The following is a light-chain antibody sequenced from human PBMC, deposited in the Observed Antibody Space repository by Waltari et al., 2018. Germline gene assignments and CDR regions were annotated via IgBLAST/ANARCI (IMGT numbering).Light chain of an antibody. Sequence: ELVLTQSPGTLSLSPGEKASLPCRASQSVSRSYLAWYQQKPGQPPRLLLSGAFSRATGIPDRFSGSGSGTDFTLTISRLEPEDFAVYYCQQYGSSPLTFGGGTKVEIK. CDR2: GAF. V-gene: IGKV3-20*01. J-gene: IGKJ4*01. CDR3: QQYGSSPLT. CDR1: QSVSRSY.